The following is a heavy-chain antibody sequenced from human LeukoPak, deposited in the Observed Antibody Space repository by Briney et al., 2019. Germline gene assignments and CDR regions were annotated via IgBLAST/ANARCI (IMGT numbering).Heavy chain of an antibody. V-gene: IGHV3-11*01. CDR3: ASRPGYSYAFGL. CDR2: ISSSGNSV. D-gene: IGHD5-18*01. Sequence: GGSLRLSCAGSGFIFSDYYLNWIRQAPGKGLEWVSAISSSGNSVYYADSVRGRFTISRDNANNSMFLQMDSLSAEDTALYYCASRPGYSYAFGLWGQGTLVTVSS. J-gene: IGHJ4*02. CDR1: GFIFSDYY.